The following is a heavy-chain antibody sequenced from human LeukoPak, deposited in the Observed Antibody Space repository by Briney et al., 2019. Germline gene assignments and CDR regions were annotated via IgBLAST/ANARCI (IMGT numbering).Heavy chain of an antibody. CDR1: GFTFSSYG. CDR2: ISGLGDNT. Sequence: GGSLRLSCAASGFTFSSYGMSWVRQAPGKGLEWVSGISGLGDNTYYVDSVKGQFTISRDNAKNTQYLQIDSLRVEDTAVYYCARSLRSPRYCIDDTCYFDYWGQGTLVTVSS. J-gene: IGHJ4*02. V-gene: IGHV3-23*01. CDR3: ARSLRSPRYCIDDTCYFDY. D-gene: IGHD2-15*01.